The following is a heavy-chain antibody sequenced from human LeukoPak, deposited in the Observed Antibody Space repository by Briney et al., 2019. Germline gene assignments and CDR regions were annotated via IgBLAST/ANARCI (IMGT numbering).Heavy chain of an antibody. D-gene: IGHD1-1*01. CDR3: VRPGPYWYFDL. Sequence: GGPLRLSCAASGFTFNTYWMTWVRQAPGKGLEWVANIKQDGSEKYYVDSVKGRFTISRDNTKNSLYLQMNSLRAEDTALYYCVRPGPYWYFDLWGRGTVVTVSS. CDR1: GFTFNTYW. J-gene: IGHJ2*01. V-gene: IGHV3-7*01. CDR2: IKQDGSEK.